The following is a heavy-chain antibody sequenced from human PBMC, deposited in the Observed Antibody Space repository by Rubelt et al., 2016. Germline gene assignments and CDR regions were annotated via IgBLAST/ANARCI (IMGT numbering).Heavy chain of an antibody. V-gene: IGHV4-34*01. CDR2: INTSENT. CDR3: AKAPTQYRNGYFDY. CDR1: SGSFSGFY. J-gene: IGHJ4*02. D-gene: IGHD5-18*01. Sequence: QVHLQQWGAGLLKPSETLSLTCAVYSGSFSGFYWSWIRQPPGKGLEWIGEINTSENTNYNPSLKGRVTITVDTSKNQFSLKLNSVTAADTAVYYCAKAPTQYRNGYFDYWGQGTLVTVSS.